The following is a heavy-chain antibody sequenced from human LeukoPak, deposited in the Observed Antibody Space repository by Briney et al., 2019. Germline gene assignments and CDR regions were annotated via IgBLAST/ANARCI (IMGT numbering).Heavy chain of an antibody. CDR2: IWSNGRNK. Sequence: GGSLRLSCAASGFTFSDYGMHWVRQAPGKGLEWVAVIWSNGRNKYYADSVKGRFTISRDNSKNTLYLQMDSLRAEDTAVYYCARDQVPGRSDASDLWGQGTMVTVSS. D-gene: IGHD1-1*01. CDR1: GFTFSDYG. J-gene: IGHJ3*01. CDR3: ARDQVPGRSDASDL. V-gene: IGHV3-33*01.